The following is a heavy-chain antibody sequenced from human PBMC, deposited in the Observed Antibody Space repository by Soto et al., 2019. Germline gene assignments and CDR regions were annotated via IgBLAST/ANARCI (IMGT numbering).Heavy chain of an antibody. V-gene: IGHV5-10-1*01. J-gene: IGHJ4*02. D-gene: IGHD3-22*01. CDR2: IDPSNSNV. CDR3: ARHDSSGYSDY. Sequence: PGASLKITCKGSGYSFTMHFISWVRQMPGKGLEWMGRIDPSNSNVDFSPSFQGHVTISADKSINTAYLQWSSLRASDTAMYYCARHDSSGYSDYWGQGTLVTVSS. CDR1: GYSFTMHF.